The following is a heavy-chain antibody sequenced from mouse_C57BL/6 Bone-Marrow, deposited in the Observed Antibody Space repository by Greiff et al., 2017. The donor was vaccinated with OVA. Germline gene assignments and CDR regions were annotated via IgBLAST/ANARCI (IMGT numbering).Heavy chain of an antibody. V-gene: IGHV5-6*01. CDR3: AKHLLLYYDGSSCWYFDV. CDR1: GFTFSSYG. D-gene: IGHD1-1*01. J-gene: IGHJ1*03. Sequence: EVKLMESGGDLVKPGGSLKLSCAASGFTFSSYGMSWVRQTPDKRLEWVATISSGGSSTYYPDSVKGRFTISRDNAKNTLYLQMSRLKSVDTAMYYCAKHLLLYYDGSSCWYFDVWGTGTTVTVSA. CDR2: ISSGGSST.